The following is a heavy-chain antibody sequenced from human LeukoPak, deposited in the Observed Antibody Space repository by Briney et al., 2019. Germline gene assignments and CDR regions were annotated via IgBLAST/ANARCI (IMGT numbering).Heavy chain of an antibody. CDR1: GFTFSSYW. CDR3: ARGSSWWVVVATTGAFDI. CDR2: IKQEGSEK. V-gene: IGHV3-7*01. J-gene: IGHJ3*02. Sequence: PGGSLRLSCAASGFTFSSYWMSWVRQAPGKGLEGVANIKQEGSEKYYVDSVKGRFTISRDDAKNCLYLQMNSLRAEDTAVSYCARGSSWWVVVATTGAFDIWGQGTMVTVSS. D-gene: IGHD2-21*01.